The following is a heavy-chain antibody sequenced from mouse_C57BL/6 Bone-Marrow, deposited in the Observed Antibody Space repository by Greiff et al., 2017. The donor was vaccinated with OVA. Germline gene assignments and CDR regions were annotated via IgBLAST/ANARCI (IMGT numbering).Heavy chain of an antibody. CDR1: GYSFTDYN. V-gene: IGHV1-39*01. J-gene: IGHJ3*01. D-gene: IGHD1-1*01. Sequence: EVKLMESGPELVKPGASVKISCKASGYSFTDYNMNWVKQSNGKSLEWIGVINPNYGTTSYNQKFKGKATLTVDQSSSTAYMQLNSLTSEDSAVYYCARALYGSSYVGWFAYWGQGTLVTVSA. CDR2: INPNYGTT. CDR3: ARALYGSSYVGWFAY.